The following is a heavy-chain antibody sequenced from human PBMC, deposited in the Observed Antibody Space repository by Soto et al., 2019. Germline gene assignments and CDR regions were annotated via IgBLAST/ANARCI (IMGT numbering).Heavy chain of an antibody. CDR2: INHSGST. CDR1: GGSFSGYY. CDR3: ARSHIWGPNTGSFDY. V-gene: IGHV4-34*01. J-gene: IGHJ4*02. Sequence: SKTLSLTCAVYGGSFSGYYWSWIRQPPGKGLEWIGEINHSGSTNYNPSLKSRVTISVDTSKNQFSLKLSSVTAADTAVYYCARSHIWGPNTGSFDYWGQGTLVTVSS. D-gene: IGHD3-16*01.